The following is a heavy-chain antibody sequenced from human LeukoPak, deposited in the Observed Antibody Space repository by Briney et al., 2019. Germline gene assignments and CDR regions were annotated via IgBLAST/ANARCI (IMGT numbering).Heavy chain of an antibody. CDR2: INPAGGST. CDR1: GYTFTSYY. D-gene: IGHD3-22*01. V-gene: IGHV1-46*01. J-gene: IGHJ4*02. CDR3: ARGRGVHDSHTYDYFDY. Sequence: ASVTVSCKASGYTFTSYYTHWVRQAPGQGLEWMGIINPAGGSTTYAQKFQGSRLTLTRDTSTSTVYMELSSLRSEDTAVYYCARGRGVHDSHTYDYFDYWGQGSLVTVSS.